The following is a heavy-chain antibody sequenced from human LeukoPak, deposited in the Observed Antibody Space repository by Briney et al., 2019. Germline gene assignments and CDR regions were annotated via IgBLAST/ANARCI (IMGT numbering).Heavy chain of an antibody. D-gene: IGHD3-3*01. CDR3: ARGCSRDFWSGYYNPDFDY. J-gene: IGHJ4*02. CDR1: GYTFTSYD. V-gene: IGHV1-8*01. Sequence: ASVKVSCKASGYTFTSYDINWVRQATGQGLEWMGWMNPNSGNTGYAQKFQGRVTMTRNTSISTAYMELSSLRSEDTAVYYCARGCSRDFWSGYYNPDFDYWGQGTLVTVS. CDR2: MNPNSGNT.